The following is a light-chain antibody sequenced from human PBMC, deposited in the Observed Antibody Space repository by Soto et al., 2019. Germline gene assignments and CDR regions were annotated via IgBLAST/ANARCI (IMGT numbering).Light chain of an antibody. CDR1: RSVTSSY. CDR2: GAS. J-gene: IGKJ1*01. V-gene: IGKV3-20*01. Sequence: EIVLTQSPGTLSLSPGERATLSCRASRSVTSSYLAWYQQKPGQAPRLLIYGASSRATGIPDRFSGSGSGTDFTLTINRLEPEDFAVYHCQQYSSSPWTFAQGTKVDIK. CDR3: QQYSSSPWT.